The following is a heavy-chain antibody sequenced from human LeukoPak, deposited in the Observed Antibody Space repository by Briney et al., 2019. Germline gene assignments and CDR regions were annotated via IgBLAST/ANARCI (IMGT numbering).Heavy chain of an antibody. CDR3: ARSSITMIVVVITAPPDY. CDR1: GGTFSSYA. D-gene: IGHD3-22*01. Sequence: SVKVSCKASGGTFSSYAISWVRQAPGQGLGWMGGIIPIFGTANYAQKFQGRVTITADESTSTAYMELSSLRSEDTAVYYCARSSITMIVVVITAPPDYWGQGTLVTVSS. J-gene: IGHJ4*02. V-gene: IGHV1-69*01. CDR2: IIPIFGTA.